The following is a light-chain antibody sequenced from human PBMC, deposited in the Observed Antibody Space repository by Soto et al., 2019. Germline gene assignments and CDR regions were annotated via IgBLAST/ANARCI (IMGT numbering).Light chain of an antibody. CDR2: DAS. CDR3: QHYNRYSGT. CDR1: QSISTY. J-gene: IGKJ1*01. V-gene: IGKV1-5*01. Sequence: DIQMTQSPSTLSASVGDRVTITCRASQSISTYLAWYQQKPGKAPQLLIYDASSLDRGVPSRFSGSGSGTEFTLTINSLQPDDFAAYFCQHYNRYSGTFGQGTKVEIK.